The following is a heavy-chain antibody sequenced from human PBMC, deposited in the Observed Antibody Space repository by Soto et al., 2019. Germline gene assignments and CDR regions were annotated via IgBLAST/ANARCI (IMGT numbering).Heavy chain of an antibody. V-gene: IGHV3-33*01. Sequence: GGSLRLSCAASAVTFTGYGMHWVRQAPGKGLEWVAVIRYDGSNTYYADSVEGRFTISRDNPKNMLYLQMNSLRADDTAIYYCARDGVGTTTYFGYFDYWGLGTLVTVSS. CDR3: ARDGVGTTTYFGYFDY. CDR1: AVTFTGYG. D-gene: IGHD1-26*01. CDR2: IRYDGSNT. J-gene: IGHJ4*02.